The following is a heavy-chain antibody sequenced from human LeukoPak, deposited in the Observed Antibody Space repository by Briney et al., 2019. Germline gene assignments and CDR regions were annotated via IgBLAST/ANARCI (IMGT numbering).Heavy chain of an antibody. CDR2: IRSKPNSYAI. CDR3: TSSMERANFDY. Sequence: PGGSLRLSCAASGFTFSSYSMNWVRQASGKGLEWVGRIRSKPNSYAIAYAASVKGRFTISRDDSKNTAYLQMNSLKTEDTAVYYCTSSMERANFDYWGQGILVAVSS. D-gene: IGHD1-1*01. CDR1: GFTFSSYS. J-gene: IGHJ4*02. V-gene: IGHV3-73*01.